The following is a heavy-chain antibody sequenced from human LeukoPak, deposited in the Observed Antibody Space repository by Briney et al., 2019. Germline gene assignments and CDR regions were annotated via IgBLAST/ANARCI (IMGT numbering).Heavy chain of an antibody. V-gene: IGHV3-53*01. J-gene: IGHJ4*02. Sequence: GGSLRLSCVASGFDVNDNFMIWVRQAPGQGLEWISIIYASGGAFHSESVRGRFSAFRDTSKNAIFLQMNNLRADDTAMYYCVRRHDYWGQGTLVTVSS. CDR1: GFDVNDNF. CDR2: IYASGGA. CDR3: VRRHDY.